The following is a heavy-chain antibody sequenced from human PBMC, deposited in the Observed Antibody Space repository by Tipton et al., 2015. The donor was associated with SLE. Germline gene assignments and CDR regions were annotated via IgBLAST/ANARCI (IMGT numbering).Heavy chain of an antibody. Sequence: TLSLTCTVSGGSISSYYWSWIRQPPGKGLEWIGYIYYSGSTNYNPSLKSRVTISVDTSKNQLSLKQRSATAADTAVYYCARHDYGDYGIWAFDMWGRGTVVSVSS. CDR2: IYYSGST. CDR1: GGSISSYY. J-gene: IGHJ3*02. D-gene: IGHD4-17*01. V-gene: IGHV4-59*08. CDR3: ARHDYGDYGIWAFDM.